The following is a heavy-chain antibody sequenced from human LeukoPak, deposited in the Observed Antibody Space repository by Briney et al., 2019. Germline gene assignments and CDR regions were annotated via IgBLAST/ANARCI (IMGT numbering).Heavy chain of an antibody. J-gene: IGHJ2*01. CDR1: GGSLSSYY. CDR2: IYYSGST. V-gene: IGHV4-59*01. D-gene: IGHD3-10*01. Sequence: SETLSLTCTVSGGSLSSYYWSWIRQPPGKGLEWIGYIYYSGSTTYNPSLRGRVTISVDTSKNQFSLKLSSVTAADTAVYYCARVFYYGSGTFDLWGRGTLVTVSS. CDR3: ARVFYYGSGTFDL.